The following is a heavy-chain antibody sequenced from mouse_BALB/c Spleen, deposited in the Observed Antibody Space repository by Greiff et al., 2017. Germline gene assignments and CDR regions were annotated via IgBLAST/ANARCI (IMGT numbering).Heavy chain of an antibody. CDR1: GFTFSSYY. Sequence: EVMLVESGGGLVKLGGSLKLSCAASGFTFSSYYMSWVRQTPEKRLELVAAINSNGGSTYYPDTVKGRFTISRDNAKNTLYLQMSSLKSEDTALYYCARHSYDYWFAYWGQGTLVTVSA. CDR2: INSNGGST. J-gene: IGHJ3*01. D-gene: IGHD2-4*01. V-gene: IGHV5-6-2*01. CDR3: ARHSYDYWFAY.